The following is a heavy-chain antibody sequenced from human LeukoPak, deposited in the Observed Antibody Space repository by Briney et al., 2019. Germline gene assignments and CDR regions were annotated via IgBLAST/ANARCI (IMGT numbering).Heavy chain of an antibody. D-gene: IGHD4-17*01. Sequence: SETLSLTCTVSGASIGSYFWSWIRQPPGKGLEWIGYIYYGGGTNYNPSFESRITISVDTSENRISLNLTSVTASDTAIHYCARERGDYDSDNWFDSWGQGTLVTVSS. CDR3: ARERGDYDSDNWFDS. V-gene: IGHV4-59*01. CDR1: GASIGSYF. J-gene: IGHJ5*01. CDR2: IYYGGGT.